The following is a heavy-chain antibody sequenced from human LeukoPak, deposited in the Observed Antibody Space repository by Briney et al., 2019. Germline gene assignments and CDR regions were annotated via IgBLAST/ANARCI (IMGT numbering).Heavy chain of an antibody. Sequence: KPSETLSLTCAVYGGSFSGYYWSWIRQPPGKGLEWIGEINHSGSTNYNPSLKSRVTISVDTSKNQFSLKLSSVTAADTAVYYCARGPTYCSSSSCLQGEWGQGTLVTVSS. D-gene: IGHD2-15*01. CDR2: INHSGST. CDR3: ARGPTYCSSSSCLQGE. V-gene: IGHV4-34*01. J-gene: IGHJ4*02. CDR1: GGSFSGYY.